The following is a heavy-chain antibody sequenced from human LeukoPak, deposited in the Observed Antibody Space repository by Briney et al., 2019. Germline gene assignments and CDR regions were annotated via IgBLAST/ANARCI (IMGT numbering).Heavy chain of an antibody. V-gene: IGHV4-4*07. J-gene: IGHJ4*02. CDR1: GGSISSYY. CDR2: IYTSGST. Sequence: PSETLSLTCAVSGGSISSYYWNWIRQPAGKGLEWIGRIYTSGSTNYNPSLKSRITISVDTSQNQFSLKLSSVAAADTAVYYCARDGYSGSDALWGQGTLVTVSS. CDR3: ARDGYSGSDAL. D-gene: IGHD5-12*01.